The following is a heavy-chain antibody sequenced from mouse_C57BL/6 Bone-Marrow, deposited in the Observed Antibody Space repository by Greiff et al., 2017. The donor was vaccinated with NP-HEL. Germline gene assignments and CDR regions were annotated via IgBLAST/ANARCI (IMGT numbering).Heavy chain of an antibody. Sequence: EVQLQQSGAELVRPGASVKLSCTASGFNIKDDYMHWVKQRPEQGLEWIGWIDPDNGDTEYASKFQGKATITADTSSNTAYLQLSSLTSEDTAVYYCTTVIWDPSFDVWGTGTTVTVSS. CDR3: TTVIWDPSFDV. D-gene: IGHD4-1*01. J-gene: IGHJ1*03. CDR1: GFNIKDDY. CDR2: IDPDNGDT. V-gene: IGHV14-4*01.